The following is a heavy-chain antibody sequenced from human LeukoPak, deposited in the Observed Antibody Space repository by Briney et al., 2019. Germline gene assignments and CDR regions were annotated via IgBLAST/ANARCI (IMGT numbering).Heavy chain of an antibody. D-gene: IGHD1-1*01. J-gene: IGHJ3*02. CDR1: GGSISSSSYY. CDR2: IYYSGST. Sequence: SETLSLTCTVSGGSISSSSYYWGWIRQPPGKGLEWIGSIYYSGSTYYNPSLKSRVTISVDTSKNQFSLKLSSVTAADTAVYYCARTETWNGAFDIWGQGTMVTVSS. V-gene: IGHV4-39*01. CDR3: ARTETWNGAFDI.